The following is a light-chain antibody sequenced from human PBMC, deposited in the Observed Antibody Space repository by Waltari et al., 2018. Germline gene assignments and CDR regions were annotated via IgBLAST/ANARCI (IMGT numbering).Light chain of an antibody. CDR1: SLRTYY. CDR2: GKN. Sequence: SSEVTQDPVVSVALGQTVRITCQGDSLRTYYPSGYQQKPAHAPVVVIYGKNNRPSGIPDRFSGSSSGNTASLTITGTQAEDEADYYCQSRDSSGNQVIFGGGTKVTVL. J-gene: IGLJ2*01. V-gene: IGLV3-19*01. CDR3: QSRDSSGNQVI.